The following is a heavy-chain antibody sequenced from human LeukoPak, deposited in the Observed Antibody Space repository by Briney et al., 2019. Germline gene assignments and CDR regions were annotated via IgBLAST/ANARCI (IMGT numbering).Heavy chain of an antibody. CDR2: ILNIGST. J-gene: IGHJ4*02. CDR1: GGSISSYY. CDR3: ARHVTVASRGFDY. V-gene: IGHV4-59*08. Sequence: PSETLSLTCTVPGGSISSYYWSWIRQPPGKGLEWIGYILNIGSTNYNPSLKSRVTISLDTSKNQFSLKLSSVTAADTAVYYCARHVTVASRGFDYWGQGTLVTVSS. D-gene: IGHD5-12*01.